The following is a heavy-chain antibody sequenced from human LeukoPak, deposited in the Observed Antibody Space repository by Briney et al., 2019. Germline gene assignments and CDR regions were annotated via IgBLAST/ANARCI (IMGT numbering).Heavy chain of an antibody. CDR2: IKQDGSEK. CDR1: GFTFSSYW. J-gene: IGHJ6*02. Sequence: PGGSLRLSCAASGFTFSSYWMSWVRQAPGKGLEWVANIKQDGSEKYYVDSVKGRFTISRDNAKNSLYLQMNSRRAEDTAVYYCARKYSYPYALYYYGMDVWGQGTTVTVSS. V-gene: IGHV3-7*01. D-gene: IGHD5-18*01. CDR3: ARKYSYPYALYYYGMDV.